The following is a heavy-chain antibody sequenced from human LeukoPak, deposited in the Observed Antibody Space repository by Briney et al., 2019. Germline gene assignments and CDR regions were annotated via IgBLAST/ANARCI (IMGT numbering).Heavy chain of an antibody. D-gene: IGHD3-22*01. Sequence: GGSLRLSCAASGFTFSSYWMSWVRQAPGKGLEWVANIQQDGSEKYYVDSVKGRFTISRDNARNTLFLQMDSLRAEDTAVYYCARESVRRISMRSKGFFDYWGRGTRVTVSS. J-gene: IGHJ4*02. CDR1: GFTFSSYW. CDR3: ARESVRRISMRSKGFFDY. V-gene: IGHV3-7*01. CDR2: IQQDGSEK.